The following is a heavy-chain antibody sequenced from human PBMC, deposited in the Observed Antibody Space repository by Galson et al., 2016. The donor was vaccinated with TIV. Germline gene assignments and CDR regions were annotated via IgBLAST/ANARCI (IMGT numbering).Heavy chain of an antibody. V-gene: IGHV3-30*03. CDR3: ARVYHSYFFDY. Sequence: SLRLSCAASGFTFSSYGLHWVRQAPGKGLEWVAYISYDGSEKSYGESVKGRFTISRDKTRNTLHLQMNSLRVEDSAVYYCARVYHSYFFDYWGQGTLVTVST. CDR1: GFTFSSYG. D-gene: IGHD2/OR15-2a*01. J-gene: IGHJ4*02. CDR2: ISYDGSEK.